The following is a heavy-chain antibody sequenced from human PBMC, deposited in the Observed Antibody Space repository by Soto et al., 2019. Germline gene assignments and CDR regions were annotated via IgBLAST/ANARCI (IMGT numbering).Heavy chain of an antibody. Sequence: SETLSLTCSVSGGSISSSSYFWGWIRQPPGKGLEWIGSIYYSGSTYYNPSLKSRVTVSVDTSKNQFSLKLSSVTAADTVVYYCARQPSDCWFDPWCQGTLVTVSS. CDR2: IYYSGST. V-gene: IGHV4-39*01. D-gene: IGHD2-21*02. CDR3: ARQPSDCWFDP. J-gene: IGHJ5*02. CDR1: GGSISSSSYF.